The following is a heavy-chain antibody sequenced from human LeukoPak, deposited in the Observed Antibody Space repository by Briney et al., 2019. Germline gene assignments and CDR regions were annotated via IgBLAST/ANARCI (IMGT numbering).Heavy chain of an antibody. Sequence: GGSLRLSCVASGFTFNIYWIHWVRQAPGRGLEWVSVISTSGESAYYADSVKGRFTISRDNSKNTLYLQMNSLRAEDTAVYYCAKDRGSGYHYFDYWGQGTLVTVSS. D-gene: IGHD3-22*01. CDR2: ISTSGESA. CDR1: GFTFNIYW. J-gene: IGHJ4*02. V-gene: IGHV3-23*01. CDR3: AKDRGSGYHYFDY.